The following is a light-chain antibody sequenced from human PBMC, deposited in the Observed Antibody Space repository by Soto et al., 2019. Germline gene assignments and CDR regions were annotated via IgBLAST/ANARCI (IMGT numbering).Light chain of an antibody. V-gene: IGKV1-33*01. Sequence: DIQMTQSPSSLSASVGDRVTITCQASQDITLYLNWYQHKPGKAPNLLIHDVSTLEPGVPARFSGRGSGTNFTLTISNLQPEDVATYYCQQYDSRPNTFGQGTKVEIK. J-gene: IGKJ2*01. CDR2: DVS. CDR3: QQYDSRPNT. CDR1: QDITLY.